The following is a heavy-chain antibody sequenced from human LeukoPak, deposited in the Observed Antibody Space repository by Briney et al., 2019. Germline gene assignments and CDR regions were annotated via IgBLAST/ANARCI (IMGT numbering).Heavy chain of an antibody. V-gene: IGHV3-30*03. CDR1: GFTFSSYG. CDR3: ARARRGGSYGLDY. Sequence: QAGGSLRLSCAASGFTFSSYGMHWVRQAPGKGLDWVAVISYDGGNKYYADSVKGRFTISRDNAKNSLYLQMNSLRAEDTAVYYCARARRGGSYGLDYWDQGTLVTVSS. D-gene: IGHD1-26*01. J-gene: IGHJ4*02. CDR2: ISYDGGNK.